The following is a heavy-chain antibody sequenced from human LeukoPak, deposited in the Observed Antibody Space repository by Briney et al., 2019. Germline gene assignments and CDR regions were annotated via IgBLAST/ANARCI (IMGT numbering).Heavy chain of an antibody. V-gene: IGHV4-4*07. J-gene: IGHJ6*02. D-gene: IGHD6-19*01. CDR1: GGSIDSHY. Sequence: SSETLSLTCTVSGGSIDSHYWSWNRQSAGKGLEWIGRFFTGGSTYYNPSLESRVTMSVDTFKNQFSLKLRSVTAADTAVYFCARGSGVAVGMDVWGQGTTVIVSS. CDR2: FFTGGST. CDR3: ARGSGVAVGMDV.